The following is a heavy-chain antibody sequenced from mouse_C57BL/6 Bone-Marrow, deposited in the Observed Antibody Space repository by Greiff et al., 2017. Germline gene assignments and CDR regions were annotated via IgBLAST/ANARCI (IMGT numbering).Heavy chain of an antibody. Sequence: QVQLQQPGAELVMPGASVKLSCKASGYTFTSYWMHWVKQRPGQGLEWIGEIDPSDSYTNYNQKFKGKSTLTVDKSSSTAYMPLSSLTSEDSAVYYCARERILGLRREDGLDYWGQGTTLTVSS. CDR3: ARERILGLRREDGLDY. J-gene: IGHJ2*01. CDR1: GYTFTSYW. D-gene: IGHD2-4*01. CDR2: IDPSDSYT. V-gene: IGHV1-69*01.